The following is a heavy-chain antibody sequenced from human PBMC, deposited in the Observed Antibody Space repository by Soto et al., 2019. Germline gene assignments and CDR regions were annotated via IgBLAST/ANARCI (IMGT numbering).Heavy chain of an antibody. D-gene: IGHD3-10*01. V-gene: IGHV4-31*03. CDR2: IYYSGST. Sequence: SETLSLTCTVSGGSISSGGYYWSWIRQHPGKGLEWIGYIYYSGSTYYNPSLKSRVTISVDTSKNQFPLKLSSVTAADTAVYYCARVYGSGVNWFDPWGQGTLVTVSS. J-gene: IGHJ5*02. CDR1: GGSISSGGYY. CDR3: ARVYGSGVNWFDP.